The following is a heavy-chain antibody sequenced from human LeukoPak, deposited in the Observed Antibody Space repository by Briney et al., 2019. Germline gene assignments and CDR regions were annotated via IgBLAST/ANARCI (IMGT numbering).Heavy chain of an antibody. CDR2: ISGSGGSI. Sequence: GGSLRLSCAASGFTFSSYAMNWVRQAPGKGLEWVSIISGSGGSIYYADSVKGRFTISRDNAKNSLYLQMNSLRAEDTAVYYCARCSSTSCYTGFDYWGQGTLVTVSS. D-gene: IGHD2-2*02. J-gene: IGHJ4*02. CDR3: ARCSSTSCYTGFDY. CDR1: GFTFSSYA. V-gene: IGHV3-48*03.